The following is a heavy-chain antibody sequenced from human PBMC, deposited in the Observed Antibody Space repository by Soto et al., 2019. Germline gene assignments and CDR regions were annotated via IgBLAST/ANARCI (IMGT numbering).Heavy chain of an antibody. CDR3: ARHLGGISSASGSYNGLEV. Sequence: PSETVSLTCSGSGGCISSRGYSWGWIREDPGKGLEWSGYIYYSGSTYYNASLRRRVTMSVDTSKNQFSLKLSSVTDADTAVYFCARHLGGISSASGSYNGLEVWGKGITVT. J-gene: IGHJ6*04. CDR1: GGCISSRGYS. D-gene: IGHD3-10*01. V-gene: IGHV4-31*03. CDR2: IYYSGST.